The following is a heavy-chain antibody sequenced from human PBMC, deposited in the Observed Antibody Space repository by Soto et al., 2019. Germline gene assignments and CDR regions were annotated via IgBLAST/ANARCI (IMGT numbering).Heavy chain of an antibody. J-gene: IGHJ5*02. CDR2: ISCDGTDK. D-gene: IGHD6-19*01. Sequence: QVHLVESGGGVVPAGRSRTISCVGAGFAFSTYGMHWVRQAQAKGLEWVALISCDGTDKYYAYYVKGRVSISRDNSKQTLSLQMDSLRPEETAGYYCAKDFGAWSDSWGKGTLVNVSS. CDR1: GFAFSTYG. CDR3: AKDFGAWSDS. V-gene: IGHV3-30*18.